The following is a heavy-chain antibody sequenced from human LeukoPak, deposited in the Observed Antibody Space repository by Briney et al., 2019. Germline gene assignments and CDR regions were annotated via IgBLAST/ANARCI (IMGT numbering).Heavy chain of an antibody. V-gene: IGHV3-23*01. CDR2: ISDGGGST. D-gene: IGHD2-21*02. CDR3: AKGCDSYYSHYYMDV. J-gene: IGHJ6*03. CDR1: GFIFSNFA. Sequence: HSGGSLRLSCAASGFIFSNFAMTWVRQAPGKGLEWISAISDGGGSTYYADSVKGRFTISRDNSKNTLSLQVNSLRAEDSAIYYCAKGCDSYYSHYYMDVWGKGTTVTVSS.